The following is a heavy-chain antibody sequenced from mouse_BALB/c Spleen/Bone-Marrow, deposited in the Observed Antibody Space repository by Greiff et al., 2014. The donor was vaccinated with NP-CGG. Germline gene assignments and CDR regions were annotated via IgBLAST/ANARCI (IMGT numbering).Heavy chain of an antibody. Sequence: QVQLQQPGAELVRPGTSVKISCKASGCTFTNYWLGWVKQRPGHGLEWIGDIYPGGGYTDYNEKFKGKATLTADTSSSTAYMQLSSLTSEDSAVYFCARDMITTRAMDYWGQGTSVTVSS. CDR2: IYPGGGYT. V-gene: IGHV1-63*02. CDR3: ARDMITTRAMDY. CDR1: GCTFTNYW. D-gene: IGHD2-4*01. J-gene: IGHJ4*01.